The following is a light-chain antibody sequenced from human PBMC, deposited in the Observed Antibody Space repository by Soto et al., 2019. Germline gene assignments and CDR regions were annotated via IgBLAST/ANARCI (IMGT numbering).Light chain of an antibody. J-gene: IGKJ5*01. CDR3: HHYGSSPPIT. Sequence: EIVLTQSPGTLSFSPGERATLSCRASQSVSSAYLAWYQQKPGQAPRLLIYGASSRATGIPDRFSGSGSGTDFTLTISRLEPEDFAVYYCHHYGSSPPITFGQGTRLEIK. CDR1: QSVSSAY. V-gene: IGKV3-20*01. CDR2: GAS.